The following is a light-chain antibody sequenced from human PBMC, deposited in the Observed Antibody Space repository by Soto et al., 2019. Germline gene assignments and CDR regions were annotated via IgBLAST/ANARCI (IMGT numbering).Light chain of an antibody. CDR2: GVS. V-gene: IGKV3-20*01. Sequence: EIVLTQSPGTLSLSPGKRATLSCRASQSVSSSYLAWYQQKPGQTPRLLIHGVSSRATGIPDRFSGGGSGTDFTLTISRLEPEDFAVYYCHQYGKSPWTFGQGTKVDI. CDR3: HQYGKSPWT. J-gene: IGKJ1*01. CDR1: QSVSSSY.